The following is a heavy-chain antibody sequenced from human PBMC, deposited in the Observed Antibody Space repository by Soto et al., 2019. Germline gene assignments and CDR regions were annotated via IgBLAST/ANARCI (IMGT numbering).Heavy chain of an antibody. D-gene: IGHD3-22*01. CDR1: GFTFSNAW. Sequence: VQLVESGGGLVKPGGSLRLSCAASGFTFSNAWMNWVRQAPGKGLEWVGRIKSKTDGGTTDYAAPVKGRFTISRDDSKNTLYLQMNSLKTEDTAVYYCTTDNYYDSSGYYYVAFDYWGQGTLVTVSS. CDR2: IKSKTDGGTT. V-gene: IGHV3-15*07. CDR3: TTDNYYDSSGYYYVAFDY. J-gene: IGHJ4*02.